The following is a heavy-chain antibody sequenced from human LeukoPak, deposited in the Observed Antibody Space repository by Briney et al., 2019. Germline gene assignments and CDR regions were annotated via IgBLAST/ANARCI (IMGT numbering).Heavy chain of an antibody. Sequence: GRSLRLSCAASGFRFSSYGMHWVRQAPGKGLKGVAVIWNDGSNKYYADSVKGRFTISKDNSKNTVYLQMNSLRAEDTAVYYCARPYSNYGWFDPWGQGTLVTVSS. V-gene: IGHV3-33*01. J-gene: IGHJ5*02. CDR2: IWNDGSNK. D-gene: IGHD4-11*01. CDR1: GFRFSSYG. CDR3: ARPYSNYGWFDP.